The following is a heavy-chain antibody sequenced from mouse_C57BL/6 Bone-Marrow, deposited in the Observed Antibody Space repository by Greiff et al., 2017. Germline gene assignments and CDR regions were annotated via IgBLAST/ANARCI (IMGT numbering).Heavy chain of an antibody. CDR2: IDPNSGGT. CDR3: ARRNLFDY. J-gene: IGHJ2*01. V-gene: IGHV1-72*01. CDR1: GYTFTSYW. Sequence: VQLQQPGAELVKPGASVKLSCKASGYTFTSYWMHWVKQRPGRGLEWIGRIDPNSGGTKYNEKFKSKATLTVDKPSSTAYMQLSSLPSADSAVYNSARRNLFDYWGQGTTLTVSS.